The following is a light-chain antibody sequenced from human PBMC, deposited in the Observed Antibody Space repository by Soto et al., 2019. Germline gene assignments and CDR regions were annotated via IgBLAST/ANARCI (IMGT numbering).Light chain of an antibody. CDR3: SAWDASLSGVV. J-gene: IGLJ2*01. CDR2: RNN. Sequence: QSVLTQPPSASGTPGQRVTISCSGSSSNIGSNYVFWYQHLPGTAPKLLIYRNNQRPSGVPDRFSGSKSGTSASLAISGLRSEDETGYYCSAWDASLSGVVFGGGTKLT. V-gene: IGLV1-47*01. CDR1: SSNIGSNY.